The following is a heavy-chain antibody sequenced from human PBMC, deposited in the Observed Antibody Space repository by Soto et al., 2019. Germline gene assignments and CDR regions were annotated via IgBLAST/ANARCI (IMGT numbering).Heavy chain of an antibody. CDR1: GGTFSSYA. D-gene: IGHD3-22*01. V-gene: IGHV1-69*01. Sequence: QVPLVQSGAEVKKPGSSVKVSCKASGGTFSSYAISWVRQAPGQGLEWMGGIIPIFGTANYAQKFQGRVTIIADESTSTVYMELSSLRSEDTAMYYCARGWGYDSNDYYYAYWGQGTLVIVSS. CDR2: IIPIFGTA. CDR3: ARGWGYDSNDYYYAY. J-gene: IGHJ4*02.